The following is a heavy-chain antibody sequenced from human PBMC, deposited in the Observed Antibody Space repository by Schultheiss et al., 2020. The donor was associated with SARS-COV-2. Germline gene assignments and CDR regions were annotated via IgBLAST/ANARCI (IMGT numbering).Heavy chain of an antibody. D-gene: IGHD3-10*01. V-gene: IGHV4-61*01. Sequence: SETLSLTCTVSGGSVTSGSDYWSWIRQPPGKGLEWIGYIYYSGNTHYSPSLKSRASISVDTSKNQFSLKLSSVTAADTAVYYCARNTMVRGVVWFDPWGQGTLVTVSS. CDR2: IYYSGNT. CDR3: ARNTMVRGVVWFDP. CDR1: GGSVTSGSDY. J-gene: IGHJ5*02.